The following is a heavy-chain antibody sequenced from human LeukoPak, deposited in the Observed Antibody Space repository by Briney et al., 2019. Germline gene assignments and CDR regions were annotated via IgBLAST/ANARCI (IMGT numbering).Heavy chain of an antibody. V-gene: IGHV3-23*01. CDR1: GFTFSSYV. D-gene: IGHD2-15*01. J-gene: IGHJ4*02. CDR3: TKLSGGKMFDY. CDR2: IDNTGGSS. Sequence: GSLRLSCSASGFTFSSYVMSWVRPAPGKGLEWVSGIDNTGGSSYYGDSVKGRFTISRDNSKNTLYLQMNSLRAADTAVYYCTKLSGGKMFDYWGQGTLVTVSS.